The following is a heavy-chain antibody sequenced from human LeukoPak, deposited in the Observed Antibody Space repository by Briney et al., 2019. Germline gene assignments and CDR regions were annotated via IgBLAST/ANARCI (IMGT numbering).Heavy chain of an antibody. Sequence: GGSLRLSCAASGFTFDDYAMHWVRQAPGKGLEWVSGISWNSGSIGYADSVKGRFTISRDNAKNSLYLQMNSLRAEDTALYYCAKDMSAPVTSYYYGMDVWGQGTTVTVSS. CDR1: GFTFDDYA. CDR3: AKDMSAPVTSYYYGMDV. J-gene: IGHJ6*02. D-gene: IGHD4-17*01. CDR2: ISWNSGSI. V-gene: IGHV3-9*01.